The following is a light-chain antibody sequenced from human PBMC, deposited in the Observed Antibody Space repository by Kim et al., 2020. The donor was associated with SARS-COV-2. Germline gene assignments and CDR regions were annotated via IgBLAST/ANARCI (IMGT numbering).Light chain of an antibody. V-gene: IGKV3-20*01. CDR3: QQYGSSPSLT. Sequence: PGERATLSCRASQSVSSSYLAWYQQKPGQAPWLLIYGASSRATGIPDRFSGSGSGTDFTLTISRLEPEDFAVYYCQQYGSSPSLTFGGGTKVDIK. J-gene: IGKJ4*01. CDR1: QSVSSSY. CDR2: GAS.